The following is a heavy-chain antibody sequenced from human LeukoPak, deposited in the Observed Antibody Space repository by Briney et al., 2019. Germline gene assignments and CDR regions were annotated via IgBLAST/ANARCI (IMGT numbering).Heavy chain of an antibody. CDR1: GGSISSYY. CDR3: ARHSSSWPHGYYYYYYGMDV. D-gene: IGHD6-13*01. Sequence: SETLSLTCTVSGGSISSYYWSWIRQPPGKGLEWIGYIYYSGSTNYNPSLKSRVTISVDTSKNQFPLKLSSVTAADTAVYYCARHSSSWPHGYYYYYYGMDVWGQGTTVTVSS. V-gene: IGHV4-59*08. CDR2: IYYSGST. J-gene: IGHJ6*02.